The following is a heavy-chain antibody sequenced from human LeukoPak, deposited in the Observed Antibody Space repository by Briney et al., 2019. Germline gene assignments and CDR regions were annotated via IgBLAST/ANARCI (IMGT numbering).Heavy chain of an antibody. D-gene: IGHD6-6*01. Sequence: QPGRSLRLSCAASGFTFSTYGMHWVRQAPGKGLEGVALIWYDGSNKYYADSVKGRFTISRDNSKNTLYLQMNRLRAEDTAVYYCARELGQLGSVWFDPWGQGTLVTVSS. CDR3: ARELGQLGSVWFDP. J-gene: IGHJ5*02. CDR1: GFTFSTYG. V-gene: IGHV3-33*01. CDR2: IWYDGSNK.